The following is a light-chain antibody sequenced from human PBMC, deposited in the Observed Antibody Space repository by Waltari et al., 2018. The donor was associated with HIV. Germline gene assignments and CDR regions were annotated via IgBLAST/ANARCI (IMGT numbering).Light chain of an antibody. Sequence: SVLTQPPSVSGAPGQRGSISCTGSGAGHEVQWYQQIAGKAPKLLIFGNNKRPSGVPARFFGSKSGTSASLAITGLQPEDEAHYYCQSFDSSLTGFVFGSGTEVVVL. CDR1: GAGHE. CDR2: GNN. V-gene: IGLV1-40*01. CDR3: QSFDSSLTGFV. J-gene: IGLJ1*01.